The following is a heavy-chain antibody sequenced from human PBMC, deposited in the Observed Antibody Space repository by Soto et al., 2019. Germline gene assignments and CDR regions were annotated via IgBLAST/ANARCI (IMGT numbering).Heavy chain of an antibody. V-gene: IGHV1-8*01. J-gene: IGHJ6*02. D-gene: IGHD2-8*01. CDR3: ARVYRYCTNGVCYAGMDV. Sequence: ASVKVSCKASGYTFTSYDINWVRQATGQGLEWMGWMNPNSGNTGYAQKFQGRVTMTRNTSMSTAYMELSSLRSEDTAVYYCARVYRYCTNGVCYAGMDVWGQGTTVTSP. CDR1: GYTFTSYD. CDR2: MNPNSGNT.